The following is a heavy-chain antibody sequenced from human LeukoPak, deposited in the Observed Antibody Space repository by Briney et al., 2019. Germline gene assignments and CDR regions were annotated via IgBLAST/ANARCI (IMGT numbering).Heavy chain of an antibody. Sequence: ASVKVPCKASGYTFTGYYMHWVRQAPGQGLEWMGWINPNSGGTNYAQKFQGRVTMTRDTSISTAYMELSRLRSDDTAVYYCARDRAGNHYYYYYYMDVWGKGTTVTVSS. CDR2: INPNSGGT. V-gene: IGHV1-2*02. J-gene: IGHJ6*03. CDR3: ARDRAGNHYYYYYYMDV. CDR1: GYTFTGYY.